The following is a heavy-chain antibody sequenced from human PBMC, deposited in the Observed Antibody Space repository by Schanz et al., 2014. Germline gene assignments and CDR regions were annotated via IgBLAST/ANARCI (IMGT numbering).Heavy chain of an antibody. Sequence: QGHLVQSGAEVKEPGASVQVSCKASGYVFTAYYMHWVRQAPGQGLEWMGIINPSGGSTTYAQKFQGRVTMTSDTSTSTVYMELSSLRSKDTAVYYCARNYGGHSEESDRYGMDVWGQGTTVTVSS. V-gene: IGHV1-46*01. D-gene: IGHD4-17*01. CDR1: GYVFTAYY. CDR2: INPSGGST. CDR3: ARNYGGHSEESDRYGMDV. J-gene: IGHJ6*02.